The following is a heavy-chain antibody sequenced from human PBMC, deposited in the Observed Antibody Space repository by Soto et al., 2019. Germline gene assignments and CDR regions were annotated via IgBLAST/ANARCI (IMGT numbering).Heavy chain of an antibody. V-gene: IGHV3-23*01. CDR3: AKSASGYPTGDFDY. CDR2: ISGSGGNT. J-gene: IGHJ4*02. CDR1: GFTFSSYA. Sequence: LRLSCAASGFTFSSYAMSWVRQAPGKGLEWVSAISGSGGNTYYADSVKGRFTISRDNSKNTLYLQMNSLRAEDTAVYYCAKSASGYPTGDFDYWGQGTLVTVSS. D-gene: IGHD3-3*01.